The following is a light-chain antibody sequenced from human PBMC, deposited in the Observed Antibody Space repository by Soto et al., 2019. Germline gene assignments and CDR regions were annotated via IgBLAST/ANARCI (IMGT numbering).Light chain of an antibody. J-gene: IGKJ4*01. CDR1: QSVLYSSNNKKY. V-gene: IGKV4-1*01. CDR2: WAS. CDR3: QQYYSTLT. Sequence: DIVMTQSPDSLAVSLGERATINCKSSQSVLYSSNNKKYLAWYQQKQGQPPKLLIYWASTRESGVPDRFSGSGSGTDFTLTISSLQAEDVAVYYCQQYYSTLTFVGGTKVEIK.